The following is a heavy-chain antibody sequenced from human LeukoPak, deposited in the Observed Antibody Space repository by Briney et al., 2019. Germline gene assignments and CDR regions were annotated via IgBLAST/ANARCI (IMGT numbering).Heavy chain of an antibody. Sequence: PGRSLRLSCAASGFTFSSYAMHWVRQAPGKGLEWVAVISYDGSNKYYADSVKGRFTISRDNSKNTLYLQMNSLRAEDTAVYYCARWGSLKTGQWLVNDYWGQGTLVTVSS. CDR1: GFTFSSYA. J-gene: IGHJ4*02. V-gene: IGHV3-30*04. CDR3: ARWGSLKTGQWLVNDY. D-gene: IGHD6-19*01. CDR2: ISYDGSNK.